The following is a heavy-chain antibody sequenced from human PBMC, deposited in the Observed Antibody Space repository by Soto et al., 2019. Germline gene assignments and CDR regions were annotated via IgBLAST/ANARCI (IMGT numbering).Heavy chain of an antibody. CDR1: GYSFTSYW. CDR3: ASRIVAAGTFDDYYYGMDV. J-gene: IGHJ6*02. CDR2: IYPGDSDT. V-gene: IGHV5-51*01. D-gene: IGHD6-13*01. Sequence: GQSLKISCKGSGYSFTSYWIGWVRQIPGKGMEWMGIIYPGDSDTRYSPSFQGQVTISADKSISTAYLQWSSLKASDTAMYYCASRIVAAGTFDDYYYGMDVRGQGTTVTVSS.